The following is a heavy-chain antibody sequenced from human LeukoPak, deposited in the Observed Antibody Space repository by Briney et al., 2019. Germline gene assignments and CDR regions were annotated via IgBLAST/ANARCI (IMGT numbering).Heavy chain of an antibody. Sequence: GGSLRLSCAASGFNLSDYYMTWIRQAPGKGLEWVSYISRSDSTIYYADSVKGRFTISRDNAKNSLYLQMNSLRAEDTAVYYCAREGGANWDPFDYWGQGTLVTVSS. CDR3: AREGGANWDPFDY. CDR1: GFNLSDYY. V-gene: IGHV3-11*01. D-gene: IGHD7-27*01. J-gene: IGHJ4*02. CDR2: ISRSDSTI.